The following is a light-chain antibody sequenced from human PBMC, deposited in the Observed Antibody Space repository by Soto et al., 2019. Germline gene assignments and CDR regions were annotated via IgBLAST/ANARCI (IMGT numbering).Light chain of an antibody. Sequence: DIQMTQSPSSVSASVGDRVIITCRASQDISSWLAWYQQKPGKDPKLLIYAAATLQGGVPSRFSGSGSGTEFTLTISSLQPDDFAPYYCQQYHTYPWTFGQGTKVDIK. CDR3: QQYHTYPWT. J-gene: IGKJ1*01. V-gene: IGKV1D-16*01. CDR1: QDISSW. CDR2: AAA.